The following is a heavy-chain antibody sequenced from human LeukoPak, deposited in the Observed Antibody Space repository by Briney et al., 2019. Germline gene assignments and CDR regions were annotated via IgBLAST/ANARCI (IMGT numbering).Heavy chain of an antibody. CDR3: VRGGVQDFFDY. V-gene: IGHV4-34*01. Sequence: SETLFLTCAVYGGSFSGYYWSWIRQPPGKGLEWIGEINHSGSTNYNPSLKSRVTISVDTSKNQFSLKLSSVTAADTAVYYCVRGGVQDFFDYWGQGTLVTVSS. J-gene: IGHJ4*02. CDR1: GGSFSGYY. D-gene: IGHD1-1*01. CDR2: INHSGST.